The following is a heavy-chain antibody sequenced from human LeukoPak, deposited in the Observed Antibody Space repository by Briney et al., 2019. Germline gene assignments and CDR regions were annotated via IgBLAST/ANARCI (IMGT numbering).Heavy chain of an antibody. CDR2: INHSGST. Sequence: SETLSLTCAVYGGSFSGYYWSWIRQPPGKGLEWIGEINHSGSTNYNPSLKSRVTISVDTSKNQFSLKLSSVTAADTAVYYCACRRTYYYGSGSWKWFDPWGQGTLVTVSS. CDR1: GGSFSGYY. J-gene: IGHJ5*02. V-gene: IGHV4-34*01. CDR3: ACRRTYYYGSGSWKWFDP. D-gene: IGHD3-10*01.